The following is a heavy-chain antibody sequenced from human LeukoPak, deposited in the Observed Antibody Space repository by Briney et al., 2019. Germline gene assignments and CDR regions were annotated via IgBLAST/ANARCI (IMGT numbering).Heavy chain of an antibody. CDR2: IYPGDSDA. Sequence: GESLKISCKGSGYSFSSYWIGWVRQMPGKGLEWMGVIYPGDSDARYSPSFQGQVTIPADKSISTAYLQWSSLKASDTAMYFCARSRDSSSSYYFDYWGQGTLVTVSS. D-gene: IGHD6-6*01. CDR1: GYSFSSYW. CDR3: ARSRDSSSSYYFDY. V-gene: IGHV5-51*01. J-gene: IGHJ4*02.